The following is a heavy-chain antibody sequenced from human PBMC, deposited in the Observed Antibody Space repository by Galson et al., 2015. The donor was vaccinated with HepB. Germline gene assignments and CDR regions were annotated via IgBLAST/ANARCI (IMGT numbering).Heavy chain of an antibody. D-gene: IGHD6-19*01. CDR2: ISGSGGST. Sequence: SLRLSCAAAGFTFSSYAMHWVRQAPGKGLEWVSLISGSGGSTYYADSVKGRFTISRDNSKNTLYLQMNSLRAEDTAVYYCANDPCGYSCGWNDYWGQGTLVTVSS. CDR3: ANDPCGYSCGWNDY. V-gene: IGHV3-23*01. J-gene: IGHJ4*02. CDR1: GFTFSSYA.